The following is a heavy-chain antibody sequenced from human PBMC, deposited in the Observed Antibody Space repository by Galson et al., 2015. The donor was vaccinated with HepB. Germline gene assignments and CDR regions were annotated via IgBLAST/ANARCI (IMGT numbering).Heavy chain of an antibody. D-gene: IGHD3-9*01. CDR2: INTNTGNP. Sequence: SVKVSCKASGYTFTSYAMNWVRQAPGQGLEWMGWINTNTGNPTYAQGFTGRFVFSLDTSVSTAYLQISSLKAEDTAVYYCARVLLHYDILTGYYKDYYYGMDVWGQGTTVTVSS. CDR3: ARVLLHYDILTGYYKDYYYGMDV. J-gene: IGHJ6*02. V-gene: IGHV7-4-1*02. CDR1: GYTFTSYA.